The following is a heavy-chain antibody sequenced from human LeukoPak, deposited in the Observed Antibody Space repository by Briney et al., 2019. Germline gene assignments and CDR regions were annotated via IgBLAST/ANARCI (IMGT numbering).Heavy chain of an antibody. D-gene: IGHD3-22*01. V-gene: IGHV3-23*01. Sequence: GGSLRLSCAASGFTFSIYAMSWVRQAPGKGLEWVSAISGSGGSTYYADSVKGRFTISRDNSKNTLYLQMNSLRAEDTAVYYCAKDQSGNYYDSSGYYYARDLYYFDYWGQGTLVTVSS. J-gene: IGHJ4*02. CDR3: AKDQSGNYYDSSGYYYARDLYYFDY. CDR1: GFTFSIYA. CDR2: ISGSGGST.